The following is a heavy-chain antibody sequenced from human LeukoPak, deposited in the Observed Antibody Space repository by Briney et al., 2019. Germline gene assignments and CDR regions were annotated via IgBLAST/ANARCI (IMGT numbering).Heavy chain of an antibody. CDR3: ARGRSITLLRGVAMSDGFDI. V-gene: IGHV3-23*01. CDR2: ISGRGGSA. Sequence: PGGSLRLSCTASGFTFSSYAMSWVRQAPGKGLEWVSTISGRGGSAFYADSVKGRFTISRDNAKNLLFLQMNGLRAEDTALYYCARGRSITLLRGVAMSDGFDIWGQGAMVAVSS. D-gene: IGHD3-10*01. CDR1: GFTFSSYA. J-gene: IGHJ3*02.